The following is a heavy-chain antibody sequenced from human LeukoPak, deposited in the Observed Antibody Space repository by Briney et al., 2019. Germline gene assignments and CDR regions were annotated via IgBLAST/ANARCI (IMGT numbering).Heavy chain of an antibody. CDR2: IIPIFGTT. V-gene: IGHV1-69*06. J-gene: IGHJ3*02. Sequence: GASVRVSCKASGGTFSSYAISWVRQAPGQGLEWMGGIIPIFGTTKYAQKSQGRVTITADKSTSTAYMELSSLRSEDTAVYYGARRYCTNGVCYDDRGAFDIWGQGTMVTVSS. CDR1: GGTFSSYA. CDR3: ARRYCTNGVCYDDRGAFDI. D-gene: IGHD2-8*01.